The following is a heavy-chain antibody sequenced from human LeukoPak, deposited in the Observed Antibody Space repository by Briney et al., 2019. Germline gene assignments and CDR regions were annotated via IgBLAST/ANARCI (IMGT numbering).Heavy chain of an antibody. CDR1: GFTFSSYW. J-gene: IGHJ3*02. V-gene: IGHV3-7*03. CDR2: IKQDGSEK. D-gene: IGHD3-22*01. CDR3: ARSHYQSSDYFDEDAFDI. Sequence: GGSLRLSCAASGFTFSSYWMSWVRQAPGKGLEWVANIKQDGSEKYYVDSVKGRFTISRDNAKNSLYLQMNSLRAEDTALYYCARSHYQSSDYFDEDAFDIWGQGTMVTVSS.